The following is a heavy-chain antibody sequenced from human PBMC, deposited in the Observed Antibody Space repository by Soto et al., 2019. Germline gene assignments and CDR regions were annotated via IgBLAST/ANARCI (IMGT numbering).Heavy chain of an antibody. CDR3: ARGTDFSSSSPDYYYYGMDV. J-gene: IGHJ6*02. Sequence: GESLKISCKGSGYSFTSYWISWVRQMPGKGLEWMGRIDPSDSYTNYSPSFQGHVTISADKSISTAYLQWSSLKASDTAMYYCARGTDFSSSSPDYYYYGMDVWGQGTTVTSP. CDR2: IDPSDSYT. CDR1: GYSFTSYW. V-gene: IGHV5-10-1*01. D-gene: IGHD6-6*01.